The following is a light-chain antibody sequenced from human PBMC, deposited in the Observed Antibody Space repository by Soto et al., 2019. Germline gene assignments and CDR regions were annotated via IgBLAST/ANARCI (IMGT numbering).Light chain of an antibody. V-gene: IGKV3-20*01. CDR1: QTISSN. J-gene: IGKJ1*01. Sequence: EILMTQSPATLSVSPGERATLSCRASQTISSNLAWYQHKPDQAPRLLFYGASNRATGIPDRFSGSGSGTDFTLTISRLEPEDFAVYYCQQYGSSGTFGQGTKVDIK. CDR3: QQYGSSGT. CDR2: GAS.